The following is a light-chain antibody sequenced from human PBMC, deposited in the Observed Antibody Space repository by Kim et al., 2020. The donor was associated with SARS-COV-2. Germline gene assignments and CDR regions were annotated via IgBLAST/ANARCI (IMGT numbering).Light chain of an antibody. CDR1: QSIDNW. CDR2: VAS. CDR3: QQVKSYPLT. J-gene: IGKJ4*01. Sequence: ASVGDRVTITCRASQSIDNWLAWYQQKPGKAPNLLISVASTLQSGVPSRFSGSGSGTKFTLTISSLQPDDFAAYYCQQVKSYPLTFGGGTKLDIK. V-gene: IGKV1-5*03.